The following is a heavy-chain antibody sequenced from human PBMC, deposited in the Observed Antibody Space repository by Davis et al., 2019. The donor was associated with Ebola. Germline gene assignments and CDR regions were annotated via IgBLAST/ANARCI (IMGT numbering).Heavy chain of an antibody. CDR1: GFTFSGSA. CDR3: TSPVMVQGGNYGMDV. Sequence: PGGSLRLSCAASGFTFSGSAMHWVRQASGKGLEWVGRIRSKANSYATAYAASVKGRFTISRDDSKNTAYLQMNSLKTEDTAVYYCTSPVMVQGGNYGMDVWGQGTTVTVSS. CDR2: IRSKANSYAT. D-gene: IGHD3-10*01. V-gene: IGHV3-73*01. J-gene: IGHJ6*02.